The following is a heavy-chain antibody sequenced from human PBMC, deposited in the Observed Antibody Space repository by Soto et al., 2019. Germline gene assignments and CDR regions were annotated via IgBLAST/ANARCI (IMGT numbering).Heavy chain of an antibody. J-gene: IGHJ3*02. CDR1: GGTFSSSA. CDR3: ARSETAGHKGFDI. CDR2: IIPTFGTS. V-gene: IGHV1-69*06. D-gene: IGHD6-19*01. Sequence: QVQLEQSGAEVRKPGSSVKVSCKASGGTFSSSAINWLRQAPGQGPEWMGGIIPTFGTSNYIPKLRGRVTITADTSTNKAYMEVSSLTSEDTAMYYCARSETAGHKGFDIWGQGTMVTVSA.